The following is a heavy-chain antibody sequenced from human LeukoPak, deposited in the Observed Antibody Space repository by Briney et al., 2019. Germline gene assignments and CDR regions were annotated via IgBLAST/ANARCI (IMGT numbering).Heavy chain of an antibody. Sequence: SETLSLTCAVYGGSFSGYYWSWIRQPPGKGLEWIGEINHSGSTNYNPSLKSRVTISVDTSKNQFSLKLSSVTAADTAVYYCARLAASSGRFFDYWGQGTLVTVSS. CDR2: INHSGST. CDR1: GGSFSGYY. V-gene: IGHV4-34*01. J-gene: IGHJ4*02. CDR3: ARLAASSGRFFDY. D-gene: IGHD3-22*01.